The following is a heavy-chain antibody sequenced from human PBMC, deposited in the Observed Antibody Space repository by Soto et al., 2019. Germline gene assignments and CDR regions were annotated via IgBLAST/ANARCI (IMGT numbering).Heavy chain of an antibody. CDR1: GGSVSIGDYL. J-gene: IGHJ5*02. CDR3: ARARGGDSGDYASLFDR. V-gene: IGHV4-30-4*01. D-gene: IGHD4-17*01. CDR2: IHDSGNT. Sequence: LTCTVFGGSVSIGDYLWSWIRQRPGKGLEWIGYIHDSGNTYYNPSLKSRVTISLDTSKNQFSLKVTSMTAADTAVYFCARARGGDSGDYASLFDRWGQGNLVTVSS.